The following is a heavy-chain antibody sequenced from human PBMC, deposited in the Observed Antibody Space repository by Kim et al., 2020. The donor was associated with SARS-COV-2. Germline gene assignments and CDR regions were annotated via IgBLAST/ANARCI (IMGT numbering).Heavy chain of an antibody. Sequence: GGSLRLSCTASGFTFGDYAMSWFRQAPGKGLEWVGFIRSKAYGGTTEYAASVKGRFTISRDDSKSIAYLQMNSLKTEDTAVYYCTRDRRVLWFGEFGYYYGMDVWGQGPRSPSP. J-gene: IGHJ6*02. V-gene: IGHV3-49*03. CDR3: TRDRRVLWFGEFGYYYGMDV. D-gene: IGHD3-10*01. CDR2: IRSKAYGGTT. CDR1: GFTFGDYA.